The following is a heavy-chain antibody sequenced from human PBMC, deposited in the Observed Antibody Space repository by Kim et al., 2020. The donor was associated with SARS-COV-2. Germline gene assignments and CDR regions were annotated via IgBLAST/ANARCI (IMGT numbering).Heavy chain of an antibody. Sequence: GESLKISCKGSGYSFTSYWIGWVRQMPGKGLEWMGIIYPGDSDTRYSPSFQGQVTISADKSISTAYLQWSSLKASDTAMYYCARSAPRLDFWSGYPENFDYWGQGTLVTVAS. D-gene: IGHD3-3*01. CDR2: IYPGDSDT. J-gene: IGHJ4*02. CDR3: ARSAPRLDFWSGYPENFDY. V-gene: IGHV5-51*01. CDR1: GYSFTSYW.